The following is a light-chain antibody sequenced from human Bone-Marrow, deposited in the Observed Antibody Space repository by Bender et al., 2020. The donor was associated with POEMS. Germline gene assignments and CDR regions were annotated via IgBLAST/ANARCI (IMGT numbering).Light chain of an antibody. CDR2: GYN. J-gene: IGLJ3*02. CDR1: SSNTGSGYD. Sequence: QSVLTQPPSVSGAPGHSVTISCTGSSSNTGSGYDINWYQHLPRTAPKLLIYGYNNRPSGVPDRFSGSKSGTSASLAITGLQAEDEGDYNCQYYDNSLGSWVFGGGTKLTVL. V-gene: IGLV1-40*01. CDR3: QYYDNSLGSWV.